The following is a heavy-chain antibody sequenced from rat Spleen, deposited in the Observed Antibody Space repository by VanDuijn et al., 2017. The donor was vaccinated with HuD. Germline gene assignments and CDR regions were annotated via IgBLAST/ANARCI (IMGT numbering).Heavy chain of an antibody. J-gene: IGHJ4*01. D-gene: IGHD1-2*01. CDR2: ISPSGRSS. V-gene: IGHV5-25*01. CDR3: ARPDGYTYVMDA. Sequence: EVQLVESGGGLVQPGRSMKLSCAASGFTFSDYYMAWVRQTPTKGLEWVASISPSGRSSYYRDSVKGRFTISRDNAKSTLYLQMNSLRSEDTATYYCARPDGYTYVMDAWGQGASVTVSS. CDR1: GFTFSDYY.